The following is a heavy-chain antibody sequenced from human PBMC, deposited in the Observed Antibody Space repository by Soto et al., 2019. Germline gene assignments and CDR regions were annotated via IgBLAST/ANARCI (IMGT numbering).Heavy chain of an antibody. V-gene: IGHV3-9*01. CDR2: ITWNSGSI. Sequence: GGSLRLSCAVSGFTFDDYAMHWVRQAPGKGLEWVSGITWNSGSIGIADSVNGRFTISRDNAKNSLYLQMISLRGEDTVFYYCAKDIVPFLRQGYFHHWGQGTLVTVSS. CDR1: GFTFDDYA. J-gene: IGHJ1*01. D-gene: IGHD1-26*01. CDR3: AKDIVPFLRQGYFHH.